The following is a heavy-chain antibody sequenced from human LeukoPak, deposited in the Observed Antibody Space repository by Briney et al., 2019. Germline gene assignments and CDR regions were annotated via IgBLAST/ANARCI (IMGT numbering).Heavy chain of an antibody. J-gene: IGHJ4*02. D-gene: IGHD6-13*01. Sequence: SETLSLTCTVSGGSISSSSYYWGWIRQPPGKGLEWIGSIYYSGSTYYNPSLKSRVTISVDTSKNQFSLKLSSVTAADTAVYYCARASWYKGEIWGQGTLVTVSS. V-gene: IGHV4-39*01. CDR3: ARASWYKGEI. CDR2: IYYSGST. CDR1: GGSISSSSYY.